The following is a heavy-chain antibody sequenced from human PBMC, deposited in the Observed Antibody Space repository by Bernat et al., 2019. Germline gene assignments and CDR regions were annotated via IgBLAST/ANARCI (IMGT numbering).Heavy chain of an antibody. CDR1: GFTFSTYA. V-gene: IGHV3-23*04. CDR2: INVSGGKT. J-gene: IGHJ4*02. CDR3: AKGSVWSPYFDY. Sequence: EVQLVESGGGSVQPGGSLRLSCAASGFTFSTYAMNWVRQAPGKGLEWVSSINVSGGKTFLADSVKGRFTISRDNSKNTLYLHMNSLRAEDTAVYYCAKGSVWSPYFDYWGQGTLVTVSA. D-gene: IGHD3-10*01.